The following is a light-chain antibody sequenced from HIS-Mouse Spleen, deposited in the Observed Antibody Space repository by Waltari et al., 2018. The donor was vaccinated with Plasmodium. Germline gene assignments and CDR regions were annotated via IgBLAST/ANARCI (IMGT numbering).Light chain of an antibody. Sequence: QSALTQPRSVSGSPAQSVTISCTGTSSDVGGYNYVSWYQQPPGTAPKRMIYDVRKRPAGVPGRSSGSTSGNTASLTISGLQAEEAADYCSCSYASSYTLVFGGGTKLTVL. J-gene: IGLJ2*01. V-gene: IGLV2-11*01. CDR1: SSDVGGYNY. CDR2: DVR. CDR3: CSYASSYTLV.